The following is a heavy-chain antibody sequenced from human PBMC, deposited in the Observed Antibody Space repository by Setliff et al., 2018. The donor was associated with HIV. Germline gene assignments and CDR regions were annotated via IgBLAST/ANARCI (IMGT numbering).Heavy chain of an antibody. D-gene: IGHD6-19*01. CDR2: IYYSGST. V-gene: IGHV4-30-4*08. Sequence: LSLTCTVSGDFFSSSYYWSWIRQPPGKGLEWIGYIYYSGSTYYNPSLKSRVTISVDTSKNQFSLKLNSVTAADTAVYYCAREDGSSWSYDRFYYYGLDVWGQGITVTVSS. J-gene: IGHJ6*02. CDR3: AREDGSSWSYDRFYYYGLDV. CDR1: GDFFSSSYY.